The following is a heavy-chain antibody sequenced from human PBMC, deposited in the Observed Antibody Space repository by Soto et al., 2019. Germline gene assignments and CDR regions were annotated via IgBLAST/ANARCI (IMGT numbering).Heavy chain of an antibody. CDR1: GGSIRSYY. D-gene: IGHD1-20*01. CDR3: AHRKKTITVASYFDY. J-gene: IGHJ4*02. CDR2: IYWDDDK. Sequence: TLSLTCTVSGGSIRSYYWSWIRQPPGKALEWLALIYWDDDKRYSPSLKNRLSISRDTSKSQVVLSMTNMDPADTATYYCAHRKKTITVASYFDYWGQGTLVTVSS. V-gene: IGHV2-5*08.